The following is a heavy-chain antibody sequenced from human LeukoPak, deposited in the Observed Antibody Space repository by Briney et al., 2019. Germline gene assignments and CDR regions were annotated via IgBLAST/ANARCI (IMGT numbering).Heavy chain of an antibody. Sequence: PGGSLRLPCTPSGFTFEDYAMHWVRQAPGKGLEWVALISFDGGNIYYADSVKGRFTISRDNSNNMLYLQMDSLRGDDTAVYYCARDPPFRTGWSQNFFDFWGQGTLVTVSS. V-gene: IGHV3-30*04. J-gene: IGHJ4*02. CDR1: GFTFEDYA. D-gene: IGHD6-19*01. CDR3: ARDPPFRTGWSQNFFDF. CDR2: ISFDGGNI.